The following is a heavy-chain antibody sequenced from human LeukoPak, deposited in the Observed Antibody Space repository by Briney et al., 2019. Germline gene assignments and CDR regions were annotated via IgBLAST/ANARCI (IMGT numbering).Heavy chain of an antibody. CDR3: ARDHLRGESTGGYHFDQ. CDR1: GYTFTGYY. J-gene: IGHJ4*02. CDR2: INPNTGGT. V-gene: IGHV1-2*06. Sequence: ASVKVSCKASGYTFTGYYIHWVRQAPGQGLEWMGRINPNTGGTNYAQKFRGRVTMTRVTSISTAYMELTKLRSDDTAVFYCARDHLRGESTGGYHFDQWVQGNLVTVTS. D-gene: IGHD3-16*02.